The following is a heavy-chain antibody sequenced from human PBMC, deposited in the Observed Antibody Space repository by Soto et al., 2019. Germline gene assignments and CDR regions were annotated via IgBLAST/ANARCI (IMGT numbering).Heavy chain of an antibody. D-gene: IGHD2-15*01. J-gene: IGHJ4*02. CDR1: GFIFSNYP. CDR2: ISNSADT. V-gene: IGHV3-23*01. CDR3: ATASLYCSGRNCFTFDY. Sequence: EVQLLESGGGLVQPGGSLRLSCAASGFIFSNYPMNWVRQAPGKGLDWVSTISNSADTYYPDSVNGRFTVSRDNSKNTRYLQMNSLRAEDTAVYYCATASLYCSGRNCFTFDYWGQGALVTVSS.